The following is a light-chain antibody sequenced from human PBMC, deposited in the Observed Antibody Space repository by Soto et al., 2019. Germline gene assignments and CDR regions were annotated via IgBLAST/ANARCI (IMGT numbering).Light chain of an antibody. V-gene: IGKV1-5*03. Sequence: DIQMTQSPSTLSASVGDRVTITCRASQSISNWLAWYQQKPGKAPKLLIYKASRLETGVPSRFSGSGAGTEVTLTISSLQPDDFATYYCQQYNDYAPITFGPGTKLDVK. CDR2: KAS. CDR3: QQYNDYAPIT. CDR1: QSISNW. J-gene: IGKJ3*01.